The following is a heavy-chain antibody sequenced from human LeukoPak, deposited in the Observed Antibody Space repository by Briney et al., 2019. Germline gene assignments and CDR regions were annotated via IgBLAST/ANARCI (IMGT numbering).Heavy chain of an antibody. V-gene: IGHV4-39*07. J-gene: IGHJ4*02. D-gene: IGHD6-19*01. CDR1: GGSISSSSYY. CDR3: ARDSSGWDLLDY. CDR2: IYYSGST. Sequence: SETLSLTCTVSGGSISSSSYYWGWIRQPPGKGLEWIGSIYYSGSTYYNPSLKSRVTISVDTSKNQFSLKLSSVTAADTAVHYCARDSSGWDLLDYWGQGTLVTVSS.